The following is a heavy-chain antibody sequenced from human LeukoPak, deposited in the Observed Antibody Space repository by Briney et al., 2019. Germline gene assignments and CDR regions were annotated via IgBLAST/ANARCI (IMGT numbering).Heavy chain of an antibody. V-gene: IGHV4-38-2*02. CDR2: IYHSGST. D-gene: IGHD6-19*01. CDR1: GYSISTDYY. J-gene: IGHJ4*02. Sequence: SETLSLTCIVSGYSISTDYYWGWIRQPPGKGLEWIGSIYHSGSTYYNPSLKSRVTISVDTSKNQFSLKLSSVTAADTAVYYCATGYSSGWYLWSYWGQGTLVTVSS. CDR3: ATGYSSGWYLWSY.